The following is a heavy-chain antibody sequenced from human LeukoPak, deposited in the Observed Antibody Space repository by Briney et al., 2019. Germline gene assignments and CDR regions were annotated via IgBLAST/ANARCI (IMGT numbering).Heavy chain of an antibody. V-gene: IGHV4-4*07. CDR3: ARVPLAVAGTNYYYYYMDV. CDR2: IYTSGST. CDR1: GGSISSYY. J-gene: IGHJ6*03. Sequence: SETLSLTCTVSGGSISSYYWSWSRQPAGRGLEWIGRIYTSGSTNYNPSLKSRVTMSVDTSKNQFSLKLSSVTAADTAVYYCARVPLAVAGTNYYYYYMDVWGKGTTVTVSS. D-gene: IGHD6-19*01.